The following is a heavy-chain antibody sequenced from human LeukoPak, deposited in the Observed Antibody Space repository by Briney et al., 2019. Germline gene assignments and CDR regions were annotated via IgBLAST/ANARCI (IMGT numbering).Heavy chain of an antibody. CDR3: ARDQMVSGFGEFYYYYYGMDV. D-gene: IGHD3-10*01. CDR1: GGSISSYY. V-gene: IGHV4-59*01. J-gene: IGHJ6*02. CDR2: IYYSGST. Sequence: KPSETLSLTCTVSGGSISSYYWSWIRQPPGKGLEWIGYIYYSGSTNYNPSLKSRVTISVDTSKNQFSLKLSSVTAADTAVYYCARDQMVSGFGEFYYYYYGMDVWGQGTTVTVSS.